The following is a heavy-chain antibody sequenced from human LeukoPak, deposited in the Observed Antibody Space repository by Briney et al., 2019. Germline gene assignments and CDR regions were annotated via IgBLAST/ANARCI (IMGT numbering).Heavy chain of an antibody. CDR2: IYQSGNS. Sequence: PSETLSLTCNVSGDSITTGGYYWSWIRQPPGKALEWIGYIYQSGNSLYNPSLKSRLTITVDKAKNYFSLRLNSVTAVDTAVYFCAREGQQLMGRRGWDFDYWGREPWSPSPQ. CDR3: AREGQQLMGRRGWDFDY. V-gene: IGHV4-30-2*05. D-gene: IGHD6-13*01. J-gene: IGHJ4*02. CDR1: GDSITTGGYY.